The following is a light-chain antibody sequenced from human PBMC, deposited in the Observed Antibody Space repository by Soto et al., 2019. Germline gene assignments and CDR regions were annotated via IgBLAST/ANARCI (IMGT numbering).Light chain of an antibody. Sequence: QSALTQPASVSGSAGQSITISCTGTSSDVGNYNLVSWYLHHPGKAPKLLIYEDTKRPSGVSNRISGCRSGNTASLTFSRLQAGDEADYYCCSYASSSTYVFGTGTKLTVL. J-gene: IGLJ1*01. V-gene: IGLV2-23*01. CDR2: EDT. CDR1: SSDVGNYNL. CDR3: CSYASSSTYV.